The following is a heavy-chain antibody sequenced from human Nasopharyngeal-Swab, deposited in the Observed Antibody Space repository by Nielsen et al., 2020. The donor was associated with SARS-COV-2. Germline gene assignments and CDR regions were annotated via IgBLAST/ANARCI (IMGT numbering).Heavy chain of an antibody. CDR2: ISGSGGST. CDR3: AKFKLLWDWNYVPYFDY. CDR1: GFTFGDYA. D-gene: IGHD1-7*01. J-gene: IGHJ4*02. Sequence: GGSLRLSCTASGFTFGDYAMSWVRQAPGKGLEWVSAISGSGGSTYYADSVKGRFTISRDNSKNTLYLQMNSLRAEDTAVYYCAKFKLLWDWNYVPYFDYWGQGTLVTVSS. V-gene: IGHV3-23*01.